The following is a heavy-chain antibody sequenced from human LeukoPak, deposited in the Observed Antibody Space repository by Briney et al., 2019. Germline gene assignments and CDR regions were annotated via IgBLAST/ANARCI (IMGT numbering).Heavy chain of an antibody. J-gene: IGHJ6*02. CDR3: ARDLRIAAAGTYYYYGMDV. V-gene: IGHV4-59*01. D-gene: IGHD6-13*01. Sequence: PSETLSLTCTVSGGSISSYYWSWIRQPPGKGLEWIGYIYYSGSTNYNPSLKSRVTISVDTSKNQFSLKLSSVTAADTAVYYCARDLRIAAAGTYYYYGMDVWGQGTTVTVSS. CDR2: IYYSGST. CDR1: GGSISSYY.